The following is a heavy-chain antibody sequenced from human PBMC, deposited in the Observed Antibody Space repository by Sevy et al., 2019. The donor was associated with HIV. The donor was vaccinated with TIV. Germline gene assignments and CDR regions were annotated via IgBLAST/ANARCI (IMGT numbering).Heavy chain of an antibody. V-gene: IGHV3-15*01. D-gene: IGHD5-12*01. CDR3: ITDPGYRGYDEEVINYYYYGMDV. Sequence: GGSLRLSCAASGFTFSSAWMSWVRLAPGKGLEWVGRIKSKTDGGTIDYASPVKGRFTISKEGSKNTLYLQMNSLKTEYTAVYYCITDPGYRGYDEEVINYYYYGMDVWGQGTTVTVSS. J-gene: IGHJ6*02. CDR2: IKSKTDGGTI. CDR1: GFTFSSAW.